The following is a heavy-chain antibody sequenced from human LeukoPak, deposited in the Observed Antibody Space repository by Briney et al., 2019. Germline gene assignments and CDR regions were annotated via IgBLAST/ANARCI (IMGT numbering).Heavy chain of an antibody. CDR3: ARDQLDFLNFDAFDI. V-gene: IGHV3-23*01. CDR2: ISGSGTTT. Sequence: GGSLRLSCAASGFTFSSYVMSWVRQAPGKGLEWVSGISGSGTTTFYADSVKGRFTISRDNSKNTLYLQMNSLRVEDTAVYYCARDQLDFLNFDAFDIWGQGTKVTVSP. D-gene: IGHD2/OR15-2a*01. CDR1: GFTFSSYV. J-gene: IGHJ3*02.